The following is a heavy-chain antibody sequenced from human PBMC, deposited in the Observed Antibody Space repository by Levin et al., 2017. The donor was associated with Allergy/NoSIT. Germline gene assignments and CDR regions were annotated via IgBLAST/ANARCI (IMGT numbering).Heavy chain of an antibody. D-gene: IGHD4-17*01. Sequence: SCAASGFTFDDYAMSWVRQAPGKGLEWVSRISGSGGSTYHADSLKGRFTISRDNSKNTLSLQMNSLRGEDTAVYYCAKDEGYGECYYWGQGTLVTVSS. V-gene: IGHV3-23*01. CDR1: GFTFDDYA. CDR2: ISGSGGST. CDR3: AKDEGYGECYY. J-gene: IGHJ4*02.